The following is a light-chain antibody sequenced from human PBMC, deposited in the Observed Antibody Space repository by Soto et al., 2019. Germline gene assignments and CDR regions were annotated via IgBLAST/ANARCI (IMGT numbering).Light chain of an antibody. CDR2: GAS. CDR3: EHSDTSQET. Sequence: EIVLTQSPGTLSLSSGERATLSCKTSQSVDNSYLAWYQHKHGQPPRRLIYGASGRATGIPDRVSASGSGTHFALTVTILEHEDFAVDYCEHSDTSQETFGHATKV. J-gene: IGKJ3*01. CDR1: QSVDNSY. V-gene: IGKV3-20*01.